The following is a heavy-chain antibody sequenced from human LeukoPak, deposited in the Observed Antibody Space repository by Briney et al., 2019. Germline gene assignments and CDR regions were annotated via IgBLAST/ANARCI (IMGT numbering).Heavy chain of an antibody. V-gene: IGHV1-18*01. Sequence: ASVTVSCKASGYTFTSYGISWARQAPGQGLEWMGWISAYNGNTNYAQKLQGRVTMTTDTSTSTAYMELRSLRSDDTAVYYCARAPPGDYNWFDPWGQGTLVTVSS. CDR2: ISAYNGNT. CDR3: ARAPPGDYNWFDP. CDR1: GYTFTSYG. J-gene: IGHJ5*02. D-gene: IGHD4-17*01.